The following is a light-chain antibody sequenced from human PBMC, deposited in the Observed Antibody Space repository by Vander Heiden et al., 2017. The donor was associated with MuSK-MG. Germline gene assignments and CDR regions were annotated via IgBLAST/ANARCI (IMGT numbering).Light chain of an antibody. Sequence: QSAPTQPASVSGSPGQSITISCTGTSRDIGDYNFVSWYQQHPGTAPRIIIFDVIQRPSGLSDRFSASKSGYTASLTISWLLAEDEAHYYCSSYSDTGNPVIFGGGTKLTVL. CDR1: SRDIGDYNF. CDR2: DVI. CDR3: SSYSDTGNPVI. J-gene: IGLJ2*01. V-gene: IGLV2-14*03.